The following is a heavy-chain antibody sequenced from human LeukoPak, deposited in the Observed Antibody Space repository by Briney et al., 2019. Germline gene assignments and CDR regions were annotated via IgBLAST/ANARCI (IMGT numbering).Heavy chain of an antibody. Sequence: SQTLSLTCAISGDSVSSNSAAWNWIRQSPSRGLEWLGRTYYRSKWYNDYAVSVKSRITINPDTSKNQFSLQLNSVTPEDTAVYYCARDQAYDYVWGSYRYYYYYYMDVWGKGTTVTVSS. D-gene: IGHD3-16*02. V-gene: IGHV6-1*01. CDR2: TYYRSKWYN. CDR1: GDSVSSNSAA. J-gene: IGHJ6*03. CDR3: ARDQAYDYVWGSYRYYYYYYMDV.